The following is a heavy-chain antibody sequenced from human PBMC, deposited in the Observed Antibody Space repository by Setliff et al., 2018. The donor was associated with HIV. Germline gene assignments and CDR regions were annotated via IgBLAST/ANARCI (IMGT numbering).Heavy chain of an antibody. J-gene: IGHJ4*02. Sequence: SETLSLTCTVSGGSISTDYWTWVRQSAGKGLEWIGRIQTSEGTKYNPSLNSRVTVSIDTPKNQFSLDLTSVTAADTAVYYCARQGLTMNPGVPAPILYFFDSWGQGILVTVSS. CDR3: ARQGLTMNPGVPAPILYFFDS. D-gene: IGHD3-22*01. V-gene: IGHV4-4*07. CDR2: IQTSEGT. CDR1: GGSISTDY.